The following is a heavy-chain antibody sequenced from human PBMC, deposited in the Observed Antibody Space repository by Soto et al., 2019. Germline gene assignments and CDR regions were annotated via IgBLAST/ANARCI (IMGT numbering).Heavy chain of an antibody. CDR3: ARVEHYSSSSYYYYYMDV. D-gene: IGHD6-6*01. Sequence: PGGSLRLSCAASGFTFSSYWMCWVRQAPGKGLEWVANIKQDGSEKYFVDSVKGRFTISRDNARNSLYLQMNSLRAEDTAVYYCARVEHYSSSSYYYYYMDVWGKGTTVTVSS. CDR1: GFTFSSYW. CDR2: IKQDGSEK. V-gene: IGHV3-7*01. J-gene: IGHJ6*03.